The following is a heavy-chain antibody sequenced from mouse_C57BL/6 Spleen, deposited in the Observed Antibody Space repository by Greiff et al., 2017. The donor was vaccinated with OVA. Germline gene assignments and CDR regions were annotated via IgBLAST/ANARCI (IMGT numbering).Heavy chain of an antibody. V-gene: IGHV1-52*01. D-gene: IGHD4-1*01. J-gene: IGHJ2*01. CDR2: IDPSDSET. CDR1: GYTFTSYW. CDR3: LVTGTGRHYFDY. Sequence: QVQLKQPGAELVRPGSSVKLSCKASGYTFTSYWMHWVKQRPIQGLEWIGNIDPSDSETHYNQKFKDKATLTVDKSSSTAYMQLSSLASESSAVYYCLVTGTGRHYFDYWGQGTTLTVSS.